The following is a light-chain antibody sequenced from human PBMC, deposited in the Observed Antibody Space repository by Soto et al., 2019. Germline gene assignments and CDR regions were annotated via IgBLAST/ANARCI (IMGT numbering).Light chain of an antibody. CDR3: CSYAGSPRYV. J-gene: IGLJ1*01. Sequence: QSALTQPRSVSGSPGQSVTISCTGTSSDVGTYNYVSWYQQHPGKAPKVMIYDVSERPSGVPDRFSGSKSGNTASLTISGLQAEHEADYYCCSYAGSPRYVFGTGTKVTVL. V-gene: IGLV2-11*01. CDR2: DVS. CDR1: SSDVGTYNY.